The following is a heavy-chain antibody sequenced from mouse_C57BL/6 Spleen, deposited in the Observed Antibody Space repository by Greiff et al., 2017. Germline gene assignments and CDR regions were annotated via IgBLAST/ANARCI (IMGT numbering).Heavy chain of an antibody. CDR1: GYAFSSSW. Sequence: VQLQQSGPELVKPGASVKISCKASGYAFSSSWMNWVKQRPGKGLEWIGRIYPGDGDTNYNGKFKGKATLTADKSSSTAYMQLSSLTSEDSAVYFCARSGTGLYAMDYWGQGTSVTVSS. J-gene: IGHJ4*01. V-gene: IGHV1-82*01. CDR2: IYPGDGDT. CDR3: ARSGTGLYAMDY. D-gene: IGHD4-1*01.